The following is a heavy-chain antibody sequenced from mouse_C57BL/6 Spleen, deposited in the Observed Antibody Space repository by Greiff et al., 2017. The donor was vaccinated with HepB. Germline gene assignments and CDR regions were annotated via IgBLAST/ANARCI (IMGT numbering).Heavy chain of an antibody. D-gene: IGHD1-1*01. CDR1: GYTFTSYW. CDR2: IDPSDSET. V-gene: IGHV1-52*01. J-gene: IGHJ3*01. CDR3: ARAYGSSYVGTWFAY. Sequence: QVQLQQPGAELVRPGSSVKLSCKASGYTFTSYWMHWVKQRPIQGLEWIGNIDPSDSETHYNQKFKDKATLTVDKSSSTAYMQLSSLTSEDSAVYYCARAYGSSYVGTWFAYWGQGTLVTVSA.